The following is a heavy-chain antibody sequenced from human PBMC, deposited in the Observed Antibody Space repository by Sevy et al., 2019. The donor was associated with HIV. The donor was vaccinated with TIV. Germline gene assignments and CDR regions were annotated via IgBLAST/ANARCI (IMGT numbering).Heavy chain of an antibody. V-gene: IGHV3-15*01. J-gene: IGHJ3*01. CDR3: ATGGTAEAFDV. CDR2: IKSNADGGTA. D-gene: IGHD1-1*01. Sequence: GGSLRLSCAASGFTFSNFWISWVRQAPEKGLEWVGRIKSNADGGTADNAARLKGKFTISSEDSKNNPFLQMSSLKTEDTAVYYCATGGTAEAFDVWGPGTMVTVSS. CDR1: GFTFSNFW.